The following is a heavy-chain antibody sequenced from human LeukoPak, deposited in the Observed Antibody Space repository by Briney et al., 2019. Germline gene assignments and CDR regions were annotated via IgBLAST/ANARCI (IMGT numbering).Heavy chain of an antibody. Sequence: ASVKVSCKASGYTFTGYYIHWVRQAPGQGLEWMGWINPNGGGTNYAQKFQGRVTMTRDTSTSTVYMELSSLRSEDTAVYYCARGGPSSGGGYYYYYMDVWGKGTTVTISS. D-gene: IGHD3-16*01. V-gene: IGHV1-2*02. CDR2: INPNGGGT. J-gene: IGHJ6*03. CDR1: GYTFTGYY. CDR3: ARGGPSSGGGYYYYYMDV.